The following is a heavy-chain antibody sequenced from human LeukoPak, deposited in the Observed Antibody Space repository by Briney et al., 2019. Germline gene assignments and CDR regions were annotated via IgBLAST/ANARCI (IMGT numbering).Heavy chain of an antibody. CDR2: IIPIFGTA. D-gene: IGHD6-19*01. Sequence: SVKVSCKASGGTFSSYAISWVRQAPGQRLEWMGGIIPIFGTANYAQKFQGRVTITTDESTSTAYMELSSLRSEDTAVYYCARVEEAVEVGWFDPWGQGTLVTVSS. V-gene: IGHV1-69*05. CDR1: GGTFSSYA. CDR3: ARVEEAVEVGWFDP. J-gene: IGHJ5*02.